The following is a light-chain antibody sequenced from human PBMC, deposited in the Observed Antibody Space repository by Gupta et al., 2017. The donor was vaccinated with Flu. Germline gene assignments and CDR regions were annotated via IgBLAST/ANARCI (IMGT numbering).Light chain of an antibody. CDR3: CSYTGSSTFYV. CDR2: EVD. V-gene: IGLV2-23*02. CDR1: TSDVGTYNL. J-gene: IGLJ1*01. Sequence: ITISCTGTTSDVGTYNLVSWYQHHPGKAPKLIIYEVDARPSGVSTRFSGSKSVNTASLTISGLQAEDEADYYCCSYTGSSTFYVFGNGTKVSVL.